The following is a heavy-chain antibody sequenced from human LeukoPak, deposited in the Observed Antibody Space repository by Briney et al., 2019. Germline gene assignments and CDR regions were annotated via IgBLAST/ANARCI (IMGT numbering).Heavy chain of an antibody. CDR3: ASGYSRGGDY. J-gene: IGHJ4*02. Sequence: GGSLRLSCAASGFTFSDYSMNWVRQAPGKGLEWVSQISGSGSTMYYADSVKGRFTISRDNAKNSLYLQMNSLRDEDTAVYYCASGYSRGGDYWGQGTLVTVSS. CDR2: ISGSGSTM. V-gene: IGHV3-48*02. CDR1: GFTFSDYS. D-gene: IGHD2-21*01.